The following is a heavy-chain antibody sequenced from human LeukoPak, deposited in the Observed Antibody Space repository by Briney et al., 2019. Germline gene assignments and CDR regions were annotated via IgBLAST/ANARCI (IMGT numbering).Heavy chain of an antibody. J-gene: IGHJ5*02. CDR3: ARVNYDILTGPAGVLGNWFDP. D-gene: IGHD3-9*01. V-gene: IGHV3-66*01. Sequence: GGSLRLSCAASGFTVSSNYMSWVRQAPGKGLEWVSVIYSGGSTYYADSVKGRLTISRDNSKNTLYLQMNSLRAEDTAVYYCARVNYDILTGPAGVLGNWFDPWGQGTLVTVSS. CDR2: IYSGGST. CDR1: GFTVSSNY.